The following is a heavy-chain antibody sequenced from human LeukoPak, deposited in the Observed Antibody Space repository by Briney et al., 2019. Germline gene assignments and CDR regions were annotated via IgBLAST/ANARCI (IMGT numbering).Heavy chain of an antibody. CDR2: IIPIFGTA. CDR3: ARGIREITMVRGAHYYYYYMDV. CDR1: GGTFSSYV. J-gene: IGHJ6*03. V-gene: IGHV1-69*06. D-gene: IGHD3-10*01. Sequence: SVKVSCKASGGTFSSYVISWVRQAPGQGLEWMGGIIPIFGTANYAQKFQGRVTITADTSTSTAYMELSSLRSEDTAVYYCARGIREITMVRGAHYYYYYMDVWGKGTTVTVSS.